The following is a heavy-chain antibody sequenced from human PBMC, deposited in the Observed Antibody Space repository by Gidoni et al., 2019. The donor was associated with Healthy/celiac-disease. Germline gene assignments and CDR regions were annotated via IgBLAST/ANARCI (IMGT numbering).Heavy chain of an antibody. Sequence: EVQLVESGGGLVKPGGSLRLSCAVSGFIFSSYSMNWVRQAPGKGLEWVSSISSSSSYIYYADSVKGRFTISRDNAKNSLYLQMNSLRAEDTAVYYCARDSDDFWSGYYLYYYYGMDVWGQGTTVTVSS. J-gene: IGHJ6*02. D-gene: IGHD3-3*01. V-gene: IGHV3-21*01. CDR2: ISSSSSYI. CDR3: ARDSDDFWSGYYLYYYYGMDV. CDR1: GFIFSSYS.